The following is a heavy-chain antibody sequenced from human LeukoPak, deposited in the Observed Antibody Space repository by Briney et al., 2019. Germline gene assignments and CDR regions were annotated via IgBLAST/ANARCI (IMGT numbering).Heavy chain of an antibody. J-gene: IGHJ4*02. Sequence: ASVKVSCKASGGTFSSYAISWVRQAPGQGLEWMGWISAYNGNTNYAQKLQGRVTMTTDTSTSTAYMELRSLRSDDTAVYYCARDRAITFGGVIDYWGQGTLVTVSS. CDR3: ARDRAITFGGVIDY. CDR1: GGTFSSYA. V-gene: IGHV1-18*01. D-gene: IGHD3-16*01. CDR2: ISAYNGNT.